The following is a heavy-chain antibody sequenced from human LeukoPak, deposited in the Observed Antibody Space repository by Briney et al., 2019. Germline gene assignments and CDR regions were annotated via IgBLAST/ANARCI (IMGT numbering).Heavy chain of an antibody. CDR3: ARDRSSCWYCFDP. CDR2: IYTSGST. V-gene: IGHV4-4*07. Sequence: PSETLSLTCTGSGGSISSCCWNWIRQPAGTGLEGIGRIYTSGSTNYYPSLKSRVTMSVDTSKNQFSLKLCSVTAAGTVVYYCARDRSSCWYCFDPWGQGTLVTVSS. CDR1: GGSISSCC. D-gene: IGHD6-13*01. J-gene: IGHJ5*02.